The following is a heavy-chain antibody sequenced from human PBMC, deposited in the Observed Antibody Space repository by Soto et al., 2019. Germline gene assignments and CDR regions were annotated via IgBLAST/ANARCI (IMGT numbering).Heavy chain of an antibody. CDR2: IYYSGST. J-gene: IGHJ4*02. CDR3: AGYTYYDILTGSQGFDY. V-gene: IGHV4-31*03. D-gene: IGHD3-9*01. Sequence: QVQLQESGPGLVKPSQTLSLTCTVSGGSISSGDYYWSWIRQHPGKGLEWIGYIYYSGSTYYNPFRKCRVTIAVATSKNQFSLTLGSVTAADTSVYYCAGYTYYDILTGSQGFDYWGQGTLVTVSS. CDR1: GGSISSGDYY.